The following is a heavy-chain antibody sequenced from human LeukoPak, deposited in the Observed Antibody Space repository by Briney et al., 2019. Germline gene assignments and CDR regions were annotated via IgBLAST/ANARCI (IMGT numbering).Heavy chain of an antibody. CDR3: ASTSSSSPLYYYYYGMDV. Sequence: ASVKVSCKASGYTFTSYGISWVRQAPGQGLEWIGWISAYNGNTNYAQKLQGRVTMTTDTSTSTAYMELRSLRSDDTAVYYCASTSSSSPLYYYYYGMDVWGQGTTVTVSS. J-gene: IGHJ6*02. V-gene: IGHV1-18*01. CDR2: ISAYNGNT. CDR1: GYTFTSYG. D-gene: IGHD6-6*01.